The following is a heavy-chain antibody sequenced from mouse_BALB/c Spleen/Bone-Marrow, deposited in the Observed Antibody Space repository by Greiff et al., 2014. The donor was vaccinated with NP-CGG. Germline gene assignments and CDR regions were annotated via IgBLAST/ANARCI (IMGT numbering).Heavy chain of an antibody. J-gene: IGHJ3*01. Sequence: VQGVESGPELVKPGALVEISCKASGYTFTSYDINWVKQRPGQGLEWIGWIYPGDGSTKYNEKFKGKATLTADKSSSTAYMQLSSLTSENSAVYFCARSGDSSGYGFAYWGQGTLVTVSA. CDR2: IYPGDGST. CDR3: ARSGDSSGYGFAY. CDR1: GYTFTSYD. V-gene: IGHV1S56*01. D-gene: IGHD3-2*01.